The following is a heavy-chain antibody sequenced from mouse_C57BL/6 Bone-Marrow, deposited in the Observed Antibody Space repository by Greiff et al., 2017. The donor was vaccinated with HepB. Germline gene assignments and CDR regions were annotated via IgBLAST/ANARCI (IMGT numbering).Heavy chain of an antibody. CDR2: IDPSDSYT. CDR3: ARATTVVRWYFDV. Sequence: QVQLQQPGAELVMPGASVKLSCKASGYTFTSYWMPWVKQRPGQGLEWIGEIDPSDSYTNYNQKFKGKSTLTVDKASSTAYMQRSSLTSEDSAVYYCARATTVVRWYFDVWGTGTTVTVSS. D-gene: IGHD1-1*01. V-gene: IGHV1-69*01. J-gene: IGHJ1*03. CDR1: GYTFTSYW.